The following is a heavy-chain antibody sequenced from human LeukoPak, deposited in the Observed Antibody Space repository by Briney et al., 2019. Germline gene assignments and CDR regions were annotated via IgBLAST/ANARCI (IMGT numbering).Heavy chain of an antibody. V-gene: IGHV4-31*03. CDR2: IYYSGST. Sequence: PSETLSLTCTVSGGSISSGGYYWSWIRQHPGKGLEWIGYIYYSGSTHYNPSLKSRVTISVDTSKNQFSLKLSSVTAADTAVYYCARSGWQLVGPLYYYYGMDVWGQGTTVTVSS. CDR3: ARSGWQLVGPLYYYYGMDV. CDR1: GGSISSGGYY. J-gene: IGHJ6*02. D-gene: IGHD6-13*01.